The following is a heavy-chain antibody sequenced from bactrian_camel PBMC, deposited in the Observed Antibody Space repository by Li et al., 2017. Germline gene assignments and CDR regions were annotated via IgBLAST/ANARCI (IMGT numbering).Heavy chain of an antibody. Sequence: HVQLVESGGGSMQAGGSLRLSCTVSGSTRNCMGWFRQAPGKEREGVAAIDSGDGGSFVHDSVKGRFTISQNNAKNTLYLQMNSLKPEDTAIYYCAADPRSRSGGFCPLNIREYNYWGQGTQVTVS. J-gene: IGHJ4*01. CDR3: AADPRSRSGGFCPLNIREYNY. V-gene: IGHV3S63*01. CDR2: IDSGDGGS. CDR1: GSTRNC. D-gene: IGHD2*01.